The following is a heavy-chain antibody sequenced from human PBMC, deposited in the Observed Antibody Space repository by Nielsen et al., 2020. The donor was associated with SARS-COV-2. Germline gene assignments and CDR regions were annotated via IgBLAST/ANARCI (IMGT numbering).Heavy chain of an antibody. J-gene: IGHJ4*02. CDR2: IISTSTYI. Sequence: GESLKISCAASGFTFNTYTMNWVRQAPGKGLEWVSSIISTSTYIYYADSVKGRFTISRGNAKNSLYLEMNSLRADDTAVYYCVRGFNHFDYWGQGTLVTVSS. V-gene: IGHV3-21*01. CDR1: GFTFNTYT. CDR3: VRGFNHFDY.